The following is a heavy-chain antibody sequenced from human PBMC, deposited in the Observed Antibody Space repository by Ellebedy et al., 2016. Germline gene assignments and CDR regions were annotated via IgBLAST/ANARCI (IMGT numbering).Heavy chain of an antibody. CDR1: GFTVSSNY. Sequence: GGSLRLSCAASGFTVSSNYMSWVRKAPGKGLEWVSVIYSGGSTYYADSVKGRFTISRDNSKNTLYLQMNSLRAEDTAVYYCAKFRRGELLDDAFDIWGQGTMVTVSS. V-gene: IGHV3-53*01. CDR2: IYSGGST. D-gene: IGHD1-26*01. CDR3: AKFRRGELLDDAFDI. J-gene: IGHJ3*02.